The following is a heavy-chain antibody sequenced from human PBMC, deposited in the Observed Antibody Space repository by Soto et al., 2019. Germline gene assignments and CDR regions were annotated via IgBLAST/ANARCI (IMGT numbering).Heavy chain of an antibody. CDR3: ARGIYLKYGLDV. CDR1: EFTFNNYW. V-gene: IGHV3-74*01. J-gene: IGHJ6*02. D-gene: IGHD3-16*02. Sequence: EVQLVESGGGLVQPGGSLRLSCAASEFTFNNYWMHWVRQVPGKGLEWVSRINTDGSTKNYADSVMGRFTISRDKADNTVYLQMNSLRAEDTAVYYCARGIYLKYGLDVWGQGATVTVSS. CDR2: INTDGSTK.